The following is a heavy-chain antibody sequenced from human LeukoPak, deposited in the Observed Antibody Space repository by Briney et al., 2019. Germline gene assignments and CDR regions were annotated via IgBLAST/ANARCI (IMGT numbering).Heavy chain of an antibody. CDR1: GYTFTSYD. CDR3: ASPVVPAAVTPYYNYYGMDV. Sequence: ASVKVSCKASGYTFTSYDINWVRQATGQGLEWMGWMNPNSGNTGYAQKFQGRVTMTRDPSTSTVYMELSSLRSEDTAVYYCASPVVPAAVTPYYNYYGMDVWGQGTTVTVSS. V-gene: IGHV1-8*01. D-gene: IGHD2-2*01. CDR2: MNPNSGNT. J-gene: IGHJ6*02.